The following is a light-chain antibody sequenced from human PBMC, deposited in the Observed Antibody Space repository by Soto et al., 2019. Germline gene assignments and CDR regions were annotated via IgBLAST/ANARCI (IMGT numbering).Light chain of an antibody. J-gene: IGKJ5*01. CDR1: QSISNR. V-gene: IGKV1-5*01. Sequence: MEINHFPYHVYGSVGDRVTITCRASQSISNRLAWYQQQPGKAPKVLIYDASNLESGVPSRFSGSGSGTEFIPTISCLPPDDFRTYYCQHYGGLCAFGQGTQLDIK. CDR3: QHYGGLCA. CDR2: DAS.